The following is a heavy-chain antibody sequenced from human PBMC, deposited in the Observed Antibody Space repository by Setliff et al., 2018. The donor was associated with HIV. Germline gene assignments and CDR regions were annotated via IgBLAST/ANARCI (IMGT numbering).Heavy chain of an antibody. CDR1: GGSISHYY. CDR2: VYARGNT. Sequence: PSETLSLTCTVSGGSISHYYWSWIRQPAGKGLEWIGHVYARGNTNYNPSLKSRVTISVDTSKSQFSLKLSSVTAADTAVYYCARDRYGDYAYFDYWGQGTLVTVPS. J-gene: IGHJ4*02. D-gene: IGHD4-17*01. CDR3: ARDRYGDYAYFDY. V-gene: IGHV4-4*07.